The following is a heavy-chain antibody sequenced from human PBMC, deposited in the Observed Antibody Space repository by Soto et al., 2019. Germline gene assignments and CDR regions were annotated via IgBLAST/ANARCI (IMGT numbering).Heavy chain of an antibody. CDR1: GFTFSSYA. D-gene: IGHD6-13*01. Sequence: VQLLESGGGLVQPGGSLRLSCAASGFTFSSYAMNWVRQAPGKGLEWVSVISGSDGSTYYADSVKGRFTIFRDNSKNTLDLQMNSLRAEDTAVYFCAGRSSSWYFDYWGQGTLVTVSS. J-gene: IGHJ4*02. V-gene: IGHV3-23*01. CDR2: ISGSDGST. CDR3: AGRSSSWYFDY.